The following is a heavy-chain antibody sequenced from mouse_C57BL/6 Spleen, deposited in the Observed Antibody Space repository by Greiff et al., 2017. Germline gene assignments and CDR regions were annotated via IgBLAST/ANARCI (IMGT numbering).Heavy chain of an antibody. Sequence: QVQLQQPGAELVKPGASVKLSCKASGYAFSSYWMTWVKQRPGKGLEWIGQIYPGDGDTNYNGKFKGKATLTADKSSSTAYMQLSSLASEDSAVYFCAMKAVMAIGYRGKGVTVTAS. D-gene: IGHD2-3*01. CDR1: GYAFSSYW. CDR3: AMKAVMAIGY. CDR2: IYPGDGDT. J-gene: IGHJ4*01. V-gene: IGHV1-80*01.